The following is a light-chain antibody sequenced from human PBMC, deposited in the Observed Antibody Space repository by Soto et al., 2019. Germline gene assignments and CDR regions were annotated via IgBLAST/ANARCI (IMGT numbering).Light chain of an antibody. Sequence: QSALTQPLSASGSPGQSVTISCTGTSSDVGAYKYVSWYQQYPGKAPKLMIYEVSKRPSGVPDRFSGSKSGNTASLTVSGLQAEDEADYYCTSYAGSNIWVFGGGTKVT. CDR2: EVS. CDR3: TSYAGSNIWV. V-gene: IGLV2-8*01. J-gene: IGLJ3*02. CDR1: SSDVGAYKY.